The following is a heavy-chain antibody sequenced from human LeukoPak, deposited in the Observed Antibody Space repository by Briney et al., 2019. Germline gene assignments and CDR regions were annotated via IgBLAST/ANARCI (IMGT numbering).Heavy chain of an antibody. Sequence: GESLKISCKGSGYSFTSYWIGWVRQTPGKGLEWVGIIFPGDSDTRYGPSFQGQVTVSADKSISTAYLQWSSLKASDTATYYCARQYYDVLTGFYIHFDYWGQGTLVTVSS. J-gene: IGHJ4*02. CDR3: ARQYYDVLTGFYIHFDY. CDR1: GYSFTSYW. D-gene: IGHD3-9*01. CDR2: IFPGDSDT. V-gene: IGHV5-51*01.